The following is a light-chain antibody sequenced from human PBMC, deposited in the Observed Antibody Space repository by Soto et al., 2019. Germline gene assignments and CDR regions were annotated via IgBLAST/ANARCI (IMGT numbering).Light chain of an antibody. J-gene: IGLJ3*02. CDR2: DVS. CDR1: RSDVGGYNY. CDR3: RSYGGSYTVWV. Sequence: QSALTQPRSVSGSPGQSVTISCTGTRSDVGGYNYVSWYQQHPDKAPKLMIYDVSERPSGVPHRFSGSKSGNTASLTISGLQAEDEADYYCRSYGGSYTVWVFGGGTKLTVL. V-gene: IGLV2-11*01.